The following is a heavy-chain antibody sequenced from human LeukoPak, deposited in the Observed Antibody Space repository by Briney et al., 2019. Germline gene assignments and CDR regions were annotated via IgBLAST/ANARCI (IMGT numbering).Heavy chain of an antibody. J-gene: IGHJ3*02. Sequence: GESLKISCKGSGYSFTSYWIGWVRQMPGKGLEWMGIIYPGDSDTRYSPSFQDQVTISADKSISTAYLQWSSLKASDTAMYYCARHELWFGELLASDAFDIWGQGTMVTVSS. V-gene: IGHV5-51*01. CDR1: GYSFTSYW. D-gene: IGHD3-10*01. CDR2: IYPGDSDT. CDR3: ARHELWFGELLASDAFDI.